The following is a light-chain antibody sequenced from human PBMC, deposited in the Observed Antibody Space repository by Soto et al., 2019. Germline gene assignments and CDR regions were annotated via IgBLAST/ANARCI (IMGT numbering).Light chain of an antibody. J-gene: IGKJ1*01. CDR1: QSISSW. Sequence: DIQMTQSASTLSASVGDRVTITCRASQSISSWLAWSQQKPGKAPKLLIYKGPSLESGIPSRFSGSGSGKEFTLTISSLQPDDFATYYCQQYTSWMCGQGTRVEIK. CDR3: QQYTSWM. CDR2: KGP. V-gene: IGKV1-5*03.